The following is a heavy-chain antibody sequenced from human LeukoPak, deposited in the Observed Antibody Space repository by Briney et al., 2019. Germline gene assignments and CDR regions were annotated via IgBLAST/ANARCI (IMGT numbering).Heavy chain of an antibody. CDR3: ATTPREYSSTWYYFDY. D-gene: IGHD6-13*01. J-gene: IGHJ4*02. Sequence: SETLSLTCNVSGYSISSGYYWAWIRQSPGKGLEWIGSIYHSGSTYYNPSLKSRVTMSVDTSKKQFSLNLSSVTAADTAVYCATTPREYSSTWYYFDYWGQGILVTVSS. CDR1: GYSISSGYY. V-gene: IGHV4-38-2*02. CDR2: IYHSGST.